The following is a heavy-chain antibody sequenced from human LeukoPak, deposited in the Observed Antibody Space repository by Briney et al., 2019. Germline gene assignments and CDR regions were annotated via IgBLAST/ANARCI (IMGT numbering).Heavy chain of an antibody. CDR3: ARDLLNEGNHLDY. CDR2: IYYSGST. Sequence: SETLSLTCTVSGGSISSGDYYWSWIRQPLGKGLEWIGYIYYSGSTYYNPSLKSRVTISVDTSKNQFSLKLSSVTAADTAVYYCARDLLNEGNHLDYWGQGTLVTVSS. J-gene: IGHJ4*02. D-gene: IGHD4-23*01. V-gene: IGHV4-30-4*01. CDR1: GGSISSGDYY.